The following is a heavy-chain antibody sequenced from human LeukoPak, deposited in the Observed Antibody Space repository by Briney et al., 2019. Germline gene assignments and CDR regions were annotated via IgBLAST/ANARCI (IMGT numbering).Heavy chain of an antibody. V-gene: IGHV4-34*01. D-gene: IGHD1-7*01. CDR2: INHSGST. CDR3: ARDRPRITGTTPGMDV. J-gene: IGHJ6*02. CDR1: GGSFSGYY. Sequence: SETLSLTCAVYGGSFSGYYWSWIRQPPGKGLEWIGEINHSGSTNYNPSLKSRVTISVDTSKNQFSLKLSSVTAADTAVYYCARDRPRITGTTPGMDVWGQGTTVTVSS.